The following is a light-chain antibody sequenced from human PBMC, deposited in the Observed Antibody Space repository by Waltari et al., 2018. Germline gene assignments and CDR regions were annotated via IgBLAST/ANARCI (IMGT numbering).Light chain of an antibody. CDR1: QNLLYNSDNKNY. CDR3: QQCYSTPYT. Sequence: DIVMTQSPDSLAVSLGERVTINCRSSQNLLYNSDNKNYLAWFQQKPGQPPKLLIFWASTREAGVPDLVSGRGSGTEFTLTISSLQAADVAVYYCQQCYSTPYTFGQGTKLEIK. J-gene: IGKJ2*01. CDR2: WAS. V-gene: IGKV4-1*01.